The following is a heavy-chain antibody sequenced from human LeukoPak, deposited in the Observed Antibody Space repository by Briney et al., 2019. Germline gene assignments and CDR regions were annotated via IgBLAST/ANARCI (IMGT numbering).Heavy chain of an antibody. CDR1: GGSISSYY. CDR2: IYYSGST. J-gene: IGHJ4*02. Sequence: SETLSLTCTVSGGSISSYYWSWIRQPPGKGLEWIGYIYYSGSTYYNPSLKSRVTISVDTSKNQFSLKLSSVTAADTAVYYCARHVGLDYGDYPSYYFDYWGQGTLVTVSS. V-gene: IGHV4-59*08. CDR3: ARHVGLDYGDYPSYYFDY. D-gene: IGHD4-17*01.